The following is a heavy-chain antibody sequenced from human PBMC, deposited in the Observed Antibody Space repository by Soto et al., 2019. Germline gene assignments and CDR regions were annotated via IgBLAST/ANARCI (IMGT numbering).Heavy chain of an antibody. CDR3: ARVVRYSSSWPYYFDY. V-gene: IGHV4-30-2*01. D-gene: IGHD6-13*01. CDR1: GGSISSGGYS. CDR2: IYHSGST. J-gene: IGHJ4*02. Sequence: SETLSLTCAVSGGSISSGGYSWSWIRQPPGKGLEWIGYIYHSGSTYYNPSLKSRVTISVDRSKNQFSLKLSSVTAADTAVYYCARVVRYSSSWPYYFDYWGQGTLVTVSS.